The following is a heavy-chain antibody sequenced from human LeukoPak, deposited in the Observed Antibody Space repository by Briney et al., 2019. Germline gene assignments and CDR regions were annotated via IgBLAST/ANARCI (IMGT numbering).Heavy chain of an antibody. V-gene: IGHV1-2*02. CDR1: GYTFTGYY. J-gene: IGHJ3*02. Sequence: GASVKVSCKASGYTFTGYYMHWVRQAPGQGLEWMGWINPNSGGTNYAQKLQGRVTMTTDTSTSTAYMELRSLRSDDTAVYYCARLPVQRLKDSSGYYYYVRAFDIWGQGTMVTVSS. CDR2: INPNSGGT. D-gene: IGHD3-22*01. CDR3: ARLPVQRLKDSSGYYYYVRAFDI.